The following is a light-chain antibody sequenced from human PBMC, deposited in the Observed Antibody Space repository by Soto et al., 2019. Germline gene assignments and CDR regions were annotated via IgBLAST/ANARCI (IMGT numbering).Light chain of an antibody. CDR1: SSNIGSNA. V-gene: IGLV1-44*01. Sequence: QAVVTQPPSASGSPGQRVTISCSGSSSNIGSNAVNWYRQVPGTAPKVFIHSDNQRPSGVPDRISGSKSGTSASLAISRLQSGDEADYYCSAWDDSLSVWVFGGGTKLTVL. CDR2: SDN. J-gene: IGLJ3*02. CDR3: SAWDDSLSVWV.